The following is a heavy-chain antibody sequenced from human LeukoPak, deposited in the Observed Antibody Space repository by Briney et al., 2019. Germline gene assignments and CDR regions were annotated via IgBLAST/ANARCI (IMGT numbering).Heavy chain of an antibody. D-gene: IGHD3-9*01. CDR3: ARSIGLTGGGVDV. CDR1: GFTFSDYN. J-gene: IGHJ6*02. Sequence: GSLRLSCAASGFTFSDYNMNWVRQAPGKGLEWVSYITNGGSTLHHADSVKGRFTISRGNAKKTLYLQMNSLRAEDTAVYYCARSIGLTGGGVDVWGQGTTVTVSS. CDR2: ITNGGSTL. V-gene: IGHV3-11*01.